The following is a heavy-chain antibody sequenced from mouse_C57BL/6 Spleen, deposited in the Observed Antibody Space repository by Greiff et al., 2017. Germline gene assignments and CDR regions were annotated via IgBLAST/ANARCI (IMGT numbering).Heavy chain of an antibody. CDR2: ISYDGSN. CDR3: AREDYDYDGGAWFAY. J-gene: IGHJ3*01. Sequence: VQLQQSGPGLVKPSQSLSLTCSVTGYSITSGYYWNWIRQFPGNKLEWMGYISYDGSNNYNPSLKNRISITRDTSKNQFFLKLNSVTTEDTATYYCAREDYDYDGGAWFAYWGQGTLVTVSA. V-gene: IGHV3-6*01. CDR1: GYSITSGYY. D-gene: IGHD2-4*01.